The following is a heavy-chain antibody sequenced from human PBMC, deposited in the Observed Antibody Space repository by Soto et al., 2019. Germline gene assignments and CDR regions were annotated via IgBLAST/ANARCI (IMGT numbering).Heavy chain of an antibody. V-gene: IGHV3-30*18. CDR3: AKTFYHRLLGEVFGS. Sequence: QVQLVESGGRVVQPGGSLRLSCAASGFTFSNYGLHWVRQAPGKGLAWVSWMSYDGSLEYYAASVQGRFTISRDSSRNTVYLQLNSLTTEDTAVYYCAKTFYHRLLGEVFGSGGQGTQVTVSS. CDR1: GFTFSNYG. CDR2: MSYDGSLE. J-gene: IGHJ4*02. D-gene: IGHD3-10*01.